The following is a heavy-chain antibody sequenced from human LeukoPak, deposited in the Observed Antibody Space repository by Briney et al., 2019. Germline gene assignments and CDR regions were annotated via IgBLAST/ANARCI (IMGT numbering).Heavy chain of an antibody. V-gene: IGHV1-69-2*01. CDR2: VDPEDGET. CDR1: GYTFSDYY. Sequence: ASVKVSCKASGYTFSDYYMHWVQQAPGKGLEWMGRVDPEDGETIYAEKFQGRVTITADTSTDTAYMGLSSLRSEDTAVYYCATDAPSRPDIVVVPALEARYYYYMDVWGKGTTVTVSS. D-gene: IGHD2-2*01. J-gene: IGHJ6*03. CDR3: ATDAPSRPDIVVVPALEARYYYYMDV.